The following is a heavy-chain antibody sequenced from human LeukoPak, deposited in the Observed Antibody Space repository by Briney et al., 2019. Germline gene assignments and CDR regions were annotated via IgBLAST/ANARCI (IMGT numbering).Heavy chain of an antibody. J-gene: IGHJ4*02. V-gene: IGHV4-59*01. Sequence: SETLSLTRTVSGSSIRNYYWSWIRQPPGKGLEWIVYIYYSGSTNYNPSLKSRVIISVDTSNNQFSLKLSSVAAADTAVYYCATDYGDYFDYWGQGTLVTVSS. D-gene: IGHD4-17*01. CDR3: ATDYGDYFDY. CDR1: GSSIRNYY. CDR2: IYYSGST.